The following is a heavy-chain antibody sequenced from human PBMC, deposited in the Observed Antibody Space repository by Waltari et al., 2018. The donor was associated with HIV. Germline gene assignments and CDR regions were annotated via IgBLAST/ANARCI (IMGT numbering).Heavy chain of an antibody. CDR2: INHSGTT. CDR1: GGSFSIYS. J-gene: IGHJ4*02. D-gene: IGHD6-19*01. CDR3: ARHRFTRGNSAWYFLY. V-gene: IGHV4-34*02. Sequence: QVRLQQWGAGLLQPSETLSLTCAVYGGSFSIYSWTWIRQTPEKGLEWIGEINHSGTTDYNPSLKSRLTMSIDTSKNQFSLKLNSVTAADTAVYYCARHRFTRGNSAWYFLYWGQGTHVTVSS.